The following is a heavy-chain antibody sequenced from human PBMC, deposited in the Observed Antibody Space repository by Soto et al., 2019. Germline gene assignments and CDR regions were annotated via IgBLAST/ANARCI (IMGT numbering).Heavy chain of an antibody. D-gene: IGHD4-17*01. Sequence: PSETLSLTCAVHGGSFRGYYWSWIRQPPGKGLEWIGEINHSGGTNYNPSLKSRVSISVDASKNQFSLQLTSVTAADTAVYYCARDVLDTTVDYYFDYWGQGSMVTVSS. CDR3: ARDVLDTTVDYYFDY. CDR2: INHSGGT. V-gene: IGHV4-34*01. CDR1: GGSFRGYY. J-gene: IGHJ4*02.